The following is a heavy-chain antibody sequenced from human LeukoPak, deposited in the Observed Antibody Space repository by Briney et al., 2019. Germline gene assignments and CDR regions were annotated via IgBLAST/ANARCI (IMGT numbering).Heavy chain of an antibody. Sequence: GGSLRLSCAASGFTFSSYAMSWVRQAPGKGLEWVSAISGSGGSTYYADSVKGRFTISRDNSKNTLYLQMNSLRAEDTAVYYCAKSTIAGFRPGWFDPWGQGTLVTVSS. D-gene: IGHD6-13*01. CDR3: AKSTIAGFRPGWFDP. CDR2: ISGSGGST. CDR1: GFTFSSYA. V-gene: IGHV3-23*01. J-gene: IGHJ5*02.